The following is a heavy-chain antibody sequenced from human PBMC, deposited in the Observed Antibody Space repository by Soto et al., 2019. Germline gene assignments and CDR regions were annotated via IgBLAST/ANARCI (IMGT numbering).Heavy chain of an antibody. J-gene: IGHJ3*02. Sequence: GGSLRLSCAASGFTVSSNYMSWVRQAPGKGLEWVSVIYSGGSTYYADSVKGRFTISRDNSKNTLYLQMNSLRAEDTAVYYCARDPFWRDAFDIWGQGTMVTVSS. V-gene: IGHV3-53*01. CDR3: ARDPFWRDAFDI. CDR1: GFTVSSNY. D-gene: IGHD3-3*01. CDR2: IYSGGST.